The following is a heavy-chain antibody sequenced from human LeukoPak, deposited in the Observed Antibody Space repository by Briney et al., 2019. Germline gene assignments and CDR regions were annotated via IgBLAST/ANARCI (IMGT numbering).Heavy chain of an antibody. V-gene: IGHV1-2*02. D-gene: IGHD5-18*01. J-gene: IGHJ5*02. Sequence: GSVKVSCKASGYTFTGYYMHWVRQAPGQGLEWMGWVNPNNGGTNYAQKFQGRVTMTSDTSIGAAYMELSSLTSDDTAVYYCARLGRQDTAMAWGQGTLVTVSS. CDR3: ARLGRQDTAMA. CDR2: VNPNNGGT. CDR1: GYTFTGYY.